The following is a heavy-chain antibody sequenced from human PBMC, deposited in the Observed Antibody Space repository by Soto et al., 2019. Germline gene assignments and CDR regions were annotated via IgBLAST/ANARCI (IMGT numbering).Heavy chain of an antibody. D-gene: IGHD2-15*01. CDR2: ISAYNGNT. J-gene: IGHJ4*02. V-gene: IGHV1-18*01. CDR1: GYTFTSYG. Sequence: ASVKVSCKASGYTFTSYGISWVRQAPGQGLEWMGWISAYNGNTNYAQKLQGRVTMTTDTSTSTAYMELRSPRSDDTAVYYCARDMIPDIVVVVAPYFDYWGQGILVTVCS. CDR3: ARDMIPDIVVVVAPYFDY.